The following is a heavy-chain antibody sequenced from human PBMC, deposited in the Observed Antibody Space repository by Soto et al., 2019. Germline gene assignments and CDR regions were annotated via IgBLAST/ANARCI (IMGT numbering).Heavy chain of an antibody. D-gene: IGHD3-16*01. J-gene: IGHJ4*02. V-gene: IGHV4-59*01. CDR1: GGSISPFY. CDR2: LYYSGNT. Sequence: PSETLSLTCTVSGGSISPFYWSWVRQPPGKGLEWIGYLYYSGNTNYNPSLKSRVTISVDASKNQVSLSLTSVTPADTAVYYCARVGGVPARPFAYWGQGTVVTVSS. CDR3: ARVGGVPARPFAY.